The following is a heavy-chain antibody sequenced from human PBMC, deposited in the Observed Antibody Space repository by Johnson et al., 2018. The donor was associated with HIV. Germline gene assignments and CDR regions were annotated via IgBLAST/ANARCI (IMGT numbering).Heavy chain of an antibody. D-gene: IGHD5-18*01. CDR3: ARGVTGYSYGT. J-gene: IGHJ3*01. CDR1: GLTFSSYG. V-gene: IGHV3-30*19. Sequence: QVQLVESGGGVVQPGRSLRLSCAASGLTFSSYGMHWVRQALGKGLEWVAVISYDGINKYYPDSVQGRFTISRDNSKNTLYLQIDSLRAEDTAVYYCARGVTGYSYGTWGQGTMVTVSS. CDR2: ISYDGINK.